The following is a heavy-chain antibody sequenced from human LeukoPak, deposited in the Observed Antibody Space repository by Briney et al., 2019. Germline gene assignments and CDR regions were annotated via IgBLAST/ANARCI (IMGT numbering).Heavy chain of an antibody. Sequence: SETLSLTCTVSGGSISSYYWSWIRQPAGKGLEWIGSIYYSGSTYYNPSLKSRVTMSVDTSKNQFSLKLSSVTAADTAVYYCARRLGRKFGERFYYYHYMDVWGKGTTVTISS. V-gene: IGHV4-59*04. CDR3: ARRLGRKFGERFYYYHYMDV. CDR2: IYYSGST. CDR1: GGSISSYY. J-gene: IGHJ6*03. D-gene: IGHD3-10*01.